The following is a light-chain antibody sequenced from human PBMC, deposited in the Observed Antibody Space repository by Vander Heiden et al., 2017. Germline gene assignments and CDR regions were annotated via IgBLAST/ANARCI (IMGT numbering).Light chain of an antibody. V-gene: IGLV2-23*02. CDR1: SSAIGLFTL. CDR2: EVT. J-gene: IGLJ2*01. Sequence: SALTQPASVSGSPGQSITLSCPATSSAIGLFTLFSWYRQSPGKAPKLIISEVTERPSGVSSRFSGSKSGYTASLTISGLQPEDEADYYCCSYAGTGTYIVFGGGTKLTVL. CDR3: CSYAGTGTYIV.